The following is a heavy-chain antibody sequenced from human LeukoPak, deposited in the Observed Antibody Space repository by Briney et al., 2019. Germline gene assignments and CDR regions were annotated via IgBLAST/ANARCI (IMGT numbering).Heavy chain of an antibody. J-gene: IGHJ4*02. V-gene: IGHV1-8*01. CDR2: MNPNSGNT. CDR1: GYTFTSYD. CDR3: ARVLSITMIRGLEY. Sequence: ASVKVSCKASGYTFTSYDINWVRQATGQGLEWMGWMNPNSGNTGYAQKFQGRVTMTRNTSISTAYMELSSLRSEDTAVYYCARVLSITMIRGLEYWGQGTLVTVSS. D-gene: IGHD3-22*01.